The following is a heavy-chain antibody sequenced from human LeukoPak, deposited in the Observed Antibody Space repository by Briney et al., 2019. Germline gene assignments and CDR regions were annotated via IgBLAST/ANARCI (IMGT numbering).Heavy chain of an antibody. Sequence: GGSLRLSCAASGFTFSSYGMHWVRQAPGKGLEWVAFIRYDGSNKYYADSVKGRFTISRDNSKNTLYLQMNSLRAEDTAVYYCARATSVVVVVAATPYYYYYMDVWGKGTTVTISS. D-gene: IGHD2-15*01. V-gene: IGHV3-30*02. CDR1: GFTFSSYG. CDR3: ARATSVVVVVAATPYYYYYMDV. CDR2: IRYDGSNK. J-gene: IGHJ6*03.